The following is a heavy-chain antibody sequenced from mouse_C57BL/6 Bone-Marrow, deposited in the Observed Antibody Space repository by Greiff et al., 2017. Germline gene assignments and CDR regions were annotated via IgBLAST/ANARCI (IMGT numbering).Heavy chain of an antibody. V-gene: IGHV1-81*01. D-gene: IGHD1-1*01. CDR3: ARNYYGSSPWFAY. Sequence: VKLMESGAELARPGASVKLSCKASGYTFTSYGISWVKQRTGQGLEWIGEIYPRSGNTYYNEKFKGKATLTADKSSSPAYMELRSLTSEDSAVYFCARNYYGSSPWFAYWGQGTLVTVSA. CDR1: GYTFTSYG. CDR2: IYPRSGNT. J-gene: IGHJ3*01.